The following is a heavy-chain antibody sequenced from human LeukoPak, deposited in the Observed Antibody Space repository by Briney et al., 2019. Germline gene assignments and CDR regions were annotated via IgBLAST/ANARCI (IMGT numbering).Heavy chain of an antibody. CDR1: GFTFSTYG. D-gene: IGHD2-15*01. Sequence: GGSLRLSCAASGFTFSTYGMSWVRQAPRKGLEWVSGISGSGGSTHYADSVKGRFTISRDNSKNTLFLQMNSLRAEDTAVYFCAKDRYCSGNSCSGTAGYWGQGTLVTVSS. CDR2: ISGSGGST. J-gene: IGHJ4*02. CDR3: AKDRYCSGNSCSGTAGY. V-gene: IGHV3-23*01.